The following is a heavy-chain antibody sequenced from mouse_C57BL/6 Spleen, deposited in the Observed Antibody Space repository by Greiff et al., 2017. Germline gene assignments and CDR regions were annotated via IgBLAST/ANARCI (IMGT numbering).Heavy chain of an antibody. D-gene: IGHD1-1*01. Sequence: EVQVVEPGGDLVKPGGSLKLSCAASGFTFSSYGMSWVRQTPDKRLEWVATISSGGSYTYYPDSVKGRFTISRDNAKNTLYLQMSSLKSEDTAMYYCARLSSHWYFDVWGTGTTVTVSS. CDR1: GFTFSSYG. CDR3: ARLSSHWYFDV. V-gene: IGHV5-6*01. CDR2: ISSGGSYT. J-gene: IGHJ1*03.